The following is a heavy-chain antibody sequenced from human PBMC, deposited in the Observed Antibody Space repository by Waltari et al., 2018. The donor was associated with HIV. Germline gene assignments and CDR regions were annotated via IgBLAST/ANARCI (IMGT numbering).Heavy chain of an antibody. J-gene: IGHJ3*02. Sequence: QVQLVESGGGVVQPGRSLRLSCAASGFIFSTYGMHWIRQAPGKGLEWVAVIWYDGSNKHYAASVKGRFTISRDNSENRLYLQMNSLRAEDTAVYYCASGETHYSGDVLYVDTFDIWGQGTMVTVSS. D-gene: IGHD2-15*01. CDR3: ASGETHYSGDVLYVDTFDI. V-gene: IGHV3-33*03. CDR1: GFIFSTYG. CDR2: IWYDGSNK.